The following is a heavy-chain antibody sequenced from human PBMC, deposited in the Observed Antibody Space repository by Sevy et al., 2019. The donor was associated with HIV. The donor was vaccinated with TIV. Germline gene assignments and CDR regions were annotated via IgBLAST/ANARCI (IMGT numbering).Heavy chain of an antibody. V-gene: IGHV3-30-3*01. CDR3: ARDNSYAAGWFDP. CDR1: GFTFSSYA. Sequence: GGSLRLSCAASGFTFSSYAMHWVRQAPGKGLEWVAVISYDGSNKYYADSVKGRFTISRDNSKNTLHLQMNSLRAEDTAVYYCARDNSYAAGWFDPWGQGTLVTVSS. J-gene: IGHJ5*02. D-gene: IGHD2-2*01. CDR2: ISYDGSNK.